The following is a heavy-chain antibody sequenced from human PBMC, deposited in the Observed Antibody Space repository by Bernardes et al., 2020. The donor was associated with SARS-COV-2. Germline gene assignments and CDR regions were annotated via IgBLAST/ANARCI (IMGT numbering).Heavy chain of an antibody. J-gene: IGHJ4*02. CDR2: IYYSGST. CDR3: AKDRCSTTCRNFYY. V-gene: IGHV4-59*12. CDR1: GGSISSYY. D-gene: IGHD6-13*01. Sequence: SETLSLTCTVSGGSISSYYWSWIRQPPGKGLEWIGYIYYSGSTNYNPSLKSRVTISVDTSKNTLYLQMNSLTAGDTAVYYCAKDRCSTTCRNFYYWGRGTLVTVSS.